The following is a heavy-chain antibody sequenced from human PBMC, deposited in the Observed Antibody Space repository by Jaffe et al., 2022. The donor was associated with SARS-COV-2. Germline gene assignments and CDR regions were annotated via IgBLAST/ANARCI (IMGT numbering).Heavy chain of an antibody. CDR1: GGSISNINW. V-gene: IGHV4-4*02. D-gene: IGHD1-26*01. CDR3: ARVGAAGITIFDY. J-gene: IGHJ4*02. CDR2: ISHTGTT. Sequence: QVQLQESGPGLVKPSETLSLTCAVSGGSISNINWWSWVRQPPGKGLEWIGEISHTGTTNYNPSLKSRVTMSVDKSKNQFSLKLNSVTAADTAVYYCARVGAAGITIFDYWGQGTLVTVSS.